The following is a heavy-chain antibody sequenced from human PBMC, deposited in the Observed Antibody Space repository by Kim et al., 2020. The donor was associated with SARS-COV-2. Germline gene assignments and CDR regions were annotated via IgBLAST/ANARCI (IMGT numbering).Heavy chain of an antibody. CDR1: GGSISSGGYY. CDR3: ARVYGGSYSPGTYWYFDL. V-gene: IGHV4-31*03. J-gene: IGHJ2*01. CDR2: IYYSGST. Sequence: SETLSLTCTVSGGSISSGGYYWSWIRQHPGKGLEWIGYIYYSGSTYYNPSLKSRVTISVDTSKNQFSLKLSSVTAADTAVYYCARVYGGSYSPGTYWYFDLWGRGTLVPGSS. D-gene: IGHD1-26*01.